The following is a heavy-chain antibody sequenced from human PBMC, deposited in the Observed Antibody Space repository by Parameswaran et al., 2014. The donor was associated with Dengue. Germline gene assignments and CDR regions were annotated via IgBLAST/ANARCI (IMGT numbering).Heavy chain of an antibody. Sequence: RQPPGKGLEWVAVISYDGSNKYYADSVKGRFTISRDNSKNTLYLQMNSLRAEDTAVYYCAKVVVADYYYYGMDVWGQGTTVTVSS. CDR2: ISYDGSNK. D-gene: IGHD2-15*01. V-gene: IGHV3-30*18. J-gene: IGHJ6*02. CDR3: AKVVVADYYYYGMDV.